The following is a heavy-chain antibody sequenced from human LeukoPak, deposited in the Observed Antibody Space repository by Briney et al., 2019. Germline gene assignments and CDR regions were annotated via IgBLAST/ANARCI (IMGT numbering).Heavy chain of an antibody. V-gene: IGHV3-74*01. CDR2: INSDGINT. CDR3: AKSSNWDYNYYYMDV. D-gene: IGHD6-13*01. Sequence: GGSLRLSCAASGFTFSNYWMHWVRQAPGKGLVWVSRINSDGINTSYADSVKGRFTISRDNAKNTLNLQMNSLRAEDTAVYYCAKSSNWDYNYYYMDVWGKGTTVTISS. J-gene: IGHJ6*03. CDR1: GFTFSNYW.